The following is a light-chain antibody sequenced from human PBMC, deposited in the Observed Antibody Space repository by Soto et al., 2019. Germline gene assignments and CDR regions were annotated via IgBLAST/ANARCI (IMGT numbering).Light chain of an antibody. CDR1: QSVNSH. CDR2: GAS. V-gene: IGKV3-15*01. Sequence: EIVMTQSPATLPVSPVERAGLSCRTSQSVNSHLAWYQHKPGQAPRLLIYGASSRATGIPTRFSGSGSGTDFTLTISSLQPEDFATYYCQQSYSIPWTFGQGTKVDIK. CDR3: QQSYSIPWT. J-gene: IGKJ1*01.